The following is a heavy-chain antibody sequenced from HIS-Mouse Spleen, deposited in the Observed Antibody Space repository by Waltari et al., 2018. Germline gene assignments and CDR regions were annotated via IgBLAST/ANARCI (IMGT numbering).Heavy chain of an antibody. V-gene: IGHV4-39*07. CDR2: IYYSGST. D-gene: IGHD6-13*01. J-gene: IGHJ2*01. Sequence: QLQLQESGPGLVKPSETLSLTCTVSGGSISRSSYYWGWIRQPPGKGLEWIGSIYYSGSTCYNPSLKSRVTISVDTSKNQFSLKLSSVTAADTAVYYCAREIPYSSSWYDWYFDLWGRGTLVTVSS. CDR1: GGSISRSSYY. CDR3: AREIPYSSSWYDWYFDL.